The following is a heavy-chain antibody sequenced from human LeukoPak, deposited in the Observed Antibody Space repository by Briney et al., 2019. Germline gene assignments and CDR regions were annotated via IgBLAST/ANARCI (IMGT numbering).Heavy chain of an antibody. CDR3: ARGYNRQSNPFDY. J-gene: IGHJ4*02. V-gene: IGHV4-59*01. CDR1: GGSLSSNY. Sequence: PSETLSLTCNVSGGSLSSNYWSWIRQSPGKGLEWSVYIYYSGSTDYNPSLKSRVTISVDRSKNQFSLRLGSVTAADTAVYYCARGYNRQSNPFDYWGQGTLVTVSS. D-gene: IGHD1-1*01. CDR2: IYYSGST.